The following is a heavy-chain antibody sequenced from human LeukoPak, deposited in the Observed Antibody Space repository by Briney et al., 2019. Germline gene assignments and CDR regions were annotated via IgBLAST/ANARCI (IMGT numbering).Heavy chain of an antibody. V-gene: IGHV4-61*01. CDR3: ARTPWDSGSYWDYYGMDV. CDR2: IDYSGST. J-gene: IGHJ6*02. D-gene: IGHD1-26*01. Sequence: PSETLSLTCTVSGGSVSSSIYYWSWIRQSPGKGLEWIGYIDYSGSTNYNPSLKSRVTISGDTSKNQFSLKLSSVTAADTAVYYCARTPWDSGSYWDYYGMDVWGQGTTVTVSS. CDR1: GGSVSSSIYY.